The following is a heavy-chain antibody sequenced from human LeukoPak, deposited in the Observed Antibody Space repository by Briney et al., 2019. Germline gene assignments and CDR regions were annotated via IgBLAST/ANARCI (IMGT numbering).Heavy chain of an antibody. CDR1: GFIFSNYG. D-gene: IGHD2-15*01. CDR2: IQTDGSTK. Sequence: GGSLRLSCAASGFIFSNYGMSWVRQDPGKGLEWVSFIQTDGSTKYYSDSVKGRFTISRDNPKNTVYLQMNSLRAEDTAVYYCAKWGCSGGSCYPFDYWGQGTLVTVSS. V-gene: IGHV3-30*02. J-gene: IGHJ4*02. CDR3: AKWGCSGGSCYPFDY.